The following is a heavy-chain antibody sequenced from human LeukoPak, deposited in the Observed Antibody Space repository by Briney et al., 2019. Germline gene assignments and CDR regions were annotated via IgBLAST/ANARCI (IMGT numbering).Heavy chain of an antibody. CDR3: AINGQWLVPYYFDY. CDR1: GGTFSSYA. J-gene: IGHJ4*02. D-gene: IGHD6-19*01. CDR2: IIPIFGTA. Sequence: SVKVSCKASGGTFSSYAISWVRQAPGQGLEWMGGIIPIFGTANYAQKFQGRVTITADKSTSTAYMELSSLRSEDTAVYYCAINGQWLVPYYFDYWGQGTLVTVSS. V-gene: IGHV1-69*06.